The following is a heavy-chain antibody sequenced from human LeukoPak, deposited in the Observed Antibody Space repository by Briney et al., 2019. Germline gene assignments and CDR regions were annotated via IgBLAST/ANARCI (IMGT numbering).Heavy chain of an antibody. D-gene: IGHD3-22*01. Sequence: SETLSLTCAVYGGSFSGYYWSWIRQPPGKGLEWIGEINHSGSTNYNPSLKSRVTISVDTSKNQFSLKLSSVTAADTAVCYCARDYYDSSGPWAYYYGMDVWGQGTMVTVSS. CDR3: ARDYYDSSGPWAYYYGMDV. J-gene: IGHJ6*02. V-gene: IGHV4-34*01. CDR2: INHSGST. CDR1: GGSFSGYY.